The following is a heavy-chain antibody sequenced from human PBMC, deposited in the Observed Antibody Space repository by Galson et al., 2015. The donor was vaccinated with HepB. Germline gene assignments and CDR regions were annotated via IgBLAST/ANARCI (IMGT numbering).Heavy chain of an antibody. CDR2: INAGNGNT. D-gene: IGHD4-17*01. CDR1: GYTFTSYA. V-gene: IGHV1-3*01. Sequence: SVKVSCKASGYTFTSYAMHWVRQAPGQRLEWMGWINAGNGNTKYSQKFQGRVTITRDTSASTAYMELSSLRSEDTAVYYCARDDTYGDSSFDYWAREPWSPSPQ. CDR3: ARDDTYGDSSFDY. J-gene: IGHJ4*02.